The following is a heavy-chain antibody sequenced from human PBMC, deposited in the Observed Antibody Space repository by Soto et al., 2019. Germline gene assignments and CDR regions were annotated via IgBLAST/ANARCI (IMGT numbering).Heavy chain of an antibody. CDR2: IYYSGST. CDR1: GDSISSYY. D-gene: IGHD3-10*01. CDR3: ARLSSLWYFDL. J-gene: IGHJ2*01. V-gene: IGHV4-59*08. Sequence: QVQLRESGPGLVKPSETLSLTCTVSGDSISSYYWSWIRQPPGKGLEWIGYIYYSGSTKHNPSLKSRATTSVDTSKNQFSLNLSSVTAADTAVYYCARLSSLWYFDLWGRGTLVTVSS.